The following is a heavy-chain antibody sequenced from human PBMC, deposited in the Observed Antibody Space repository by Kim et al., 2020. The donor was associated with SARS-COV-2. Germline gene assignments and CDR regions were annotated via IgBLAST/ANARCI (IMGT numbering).Heavy chain of an antibody. CDR1: GFTFSSYA. D-gene: IGHD3-22*01. V-gene: IGHV3-64*01. Sequence: GGSLRLSCAASGFTFSSYAMHWVRQAPGKGLEYVSAISSNGGSTYYANSVKGRFTISRDNSKNTLYLQMGSLRAEDMAVYYCGKLYDSSGYDYWGQGTLV. CDR3: GKLYDSSGYDY. J-gene: IGHJ4*02. CDR2: ISSNGGST.